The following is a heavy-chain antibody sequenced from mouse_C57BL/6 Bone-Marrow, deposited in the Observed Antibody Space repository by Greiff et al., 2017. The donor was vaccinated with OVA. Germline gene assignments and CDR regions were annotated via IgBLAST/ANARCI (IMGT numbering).Heavy chain of an antibody. CDR1: GFNIKDDS. Sequence: EVQVVESGAELVRPGASVKLSCTASGFNIKDDSMHWVKQRPEQGLDWIGWIDPENGDTEYASKFQGKATIPADTSSNTASLPLSSLTSEDTAVYYCTTCYYYGSSYAWFAYWGQGTLVTVSA. V-gene: IGHV14-4*01. J-gene: IGHJ3*01. CDR2: IDPENGDT. CDR3: TTCYYYGSSYAWFAY. D-gene: IGHD1-1*01.